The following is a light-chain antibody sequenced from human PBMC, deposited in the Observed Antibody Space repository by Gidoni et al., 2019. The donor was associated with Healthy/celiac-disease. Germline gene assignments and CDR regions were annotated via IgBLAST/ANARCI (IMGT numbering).Light chain of an antibody. Sequence: QSALPPPASVSGSPGQSITISCTGTSSDVGGYNYVSWYQQPPGKAPKLMIYDVSNRPSGVSNRFSGSKSGNTASLTISGLQAEDEADYYCSSYTSSSTRVFGGGTKLTVL. CDR1: SSDVGGYNY. J-gene: IGLJ2*01. V-gene: IGLV2-14*03. CDR3: SSYTSSSTRV. CDR2: DVS.